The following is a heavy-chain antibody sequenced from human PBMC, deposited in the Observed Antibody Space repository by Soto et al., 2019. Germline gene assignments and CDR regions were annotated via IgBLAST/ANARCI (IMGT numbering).Heavy chain of an antibody. J-gene: IGHJ6*02. V-gene: IGHV1-3*01. Sequence: ASVKVSCKASGYTFTSYAMHWVRQAPGQRLEWMGWINAGNGNTKYSQKFQGRVTITRDTSASTAYMELSSLRSEDTAVYYCARDGGYCSSTSCHDYYYYYYYGMDVWGQGTTVTVSS. CDR2: INAGNGNT. CDR3: ARDGGYCSSTSCHDYYYYYYYGMDV. CDR1: GYTFTSYA. D-gene: IGHD2-2*01.